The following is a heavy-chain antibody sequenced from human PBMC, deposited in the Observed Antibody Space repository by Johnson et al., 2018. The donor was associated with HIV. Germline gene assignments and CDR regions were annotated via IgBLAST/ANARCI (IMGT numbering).Heavy chain of an antibody. Sequence: VQLVESGGDLVQPGGSLRLSCAASGFSVSTSYMTWVRQAPGKGLAWVSSISCGGRTYYADSVKGRFTISRDNSKNTLYLQMNSLRAEDTAVYYCARGPGGFGAFDIWGQGTMVTVSS. CDR3: ARGPGGFGAFDI. CDR2: ISCGGRT. V-gene: IGHV3-66*02. D-gene: IGHD2-8*02. CDR1: GFSVSTSY. J-gene: IGHJ3*02.